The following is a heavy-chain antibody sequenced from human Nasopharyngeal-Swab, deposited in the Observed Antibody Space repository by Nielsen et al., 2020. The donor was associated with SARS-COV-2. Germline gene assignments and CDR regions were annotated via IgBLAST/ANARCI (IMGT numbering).Heavy chain of an antibody. CDR2: INAGNGNT. Sequence: SVKVSCKASGYTFTSYAMHWVRQAPGQRLEWMGWINAGNGNTKYSQKFQGRVTITRDTSASTAYMELSSLRSEDTAVYYCATATQGYCSGGSCYSSGMDVWGQGTTVTVSS. D-gene: IGHD2-15*01. V-gene: IGHV1-3*01. CDR3: ATATQGYCSGGSCYSSGMDV. CDR1: GYTFTSYA. J-gene: IGHJ6*02.